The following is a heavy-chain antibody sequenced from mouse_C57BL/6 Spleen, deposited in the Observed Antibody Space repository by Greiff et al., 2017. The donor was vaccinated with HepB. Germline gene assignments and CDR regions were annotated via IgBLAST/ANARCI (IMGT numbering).Heavy chain of an antibody. CDR1: GFTFSSYA. Sequence: DVMLVESGGGLVKPGGSLKLSCAASGFTFSSYAMSWVRQTPEKRLEWVATISDGGSYTYYPDNVKGRFTISRDNAKNNLYLQMSHLKSEDTAMYYCARSGYYGSSYYFDYWGQGTTLTVSS. D-gene: IGHD1-1*01. V-gene: IGHV5-4*03. CDR3: ARSGYYGSSYYFDY. J-gene: IGHJ2*01. CDR2: ISDGGSYT.